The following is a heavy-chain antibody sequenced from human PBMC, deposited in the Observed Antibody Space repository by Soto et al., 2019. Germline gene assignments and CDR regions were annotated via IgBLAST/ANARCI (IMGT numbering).Heavy chain of an antibody. Sequence: ASVKVSCKASGYTFTGYYIHWVRQAPGQGLEWMGWINPNSGAPNYAQKFQGRVTMARDTSISTAYMELSGLRSDDTAVYYCVREMNIYSYGYGLYWGLGTLVTVSS. CDR2: INPNSGAP. J-gene: IGHJ4*02. CDR3: VREMNIYSYGYGLY. CDR1: GYTFTGYY. D-gene: IGHD5-18*01. V-gene: IGHV1-2*02.